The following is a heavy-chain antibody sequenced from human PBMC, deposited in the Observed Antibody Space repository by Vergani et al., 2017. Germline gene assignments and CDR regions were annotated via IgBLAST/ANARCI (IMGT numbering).Heavy chain of an antibody. Sequence: QVQLVQSGAEVKKPGDSVKVSCQASGYTFTSYYIHWVRQAPGQGLEWMGIINPSGGSTNYAQKFQGRVTMTRDTSTSTVFMELSSLRSEDTAVYYCARGCGSTSCYKRGEDWFDPWGQGTLVTVSS. CDR2: INPSGGST. CDR3: ARGCGSTSCYKRGEDWFDP. J-gene: IGHJ5*02. V-gene: IGHV1-46*01. CDR1: GYTFTSYY. D-gene: IGHD2-2*02.